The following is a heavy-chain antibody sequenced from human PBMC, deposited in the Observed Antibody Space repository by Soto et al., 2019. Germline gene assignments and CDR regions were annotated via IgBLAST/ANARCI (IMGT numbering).Heavy chain of an antibody. D-gene: IGHD3-3*01. J-gene: IGHJ4*02. Sequence: QVQLQESGPGLVKPSETLSLTCTVSGGSIISYYWSWIRQPPGKGLEWIGYIYYSGSTNYNPSLKSRVTISVDTSKNQFSLKLSSVTAADTAVYYCATYDFWSGYYDWGQGTLVTVSS. CDR3: ATYDFWSGYYD. CDR1: GGSIISYY. CDR2: IYYSGST. V-gene: IGHV4-59*01.